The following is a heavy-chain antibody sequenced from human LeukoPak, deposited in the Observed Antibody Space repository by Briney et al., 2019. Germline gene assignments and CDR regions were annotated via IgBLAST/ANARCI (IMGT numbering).Heavy chain of an antibody. CDR3: AKKVASLYYFDY. Sequence: PGGSLRLSCAASGFTFTNYAMSWVRQAPGKGVEWVPAISTTGGNTYYADSVKGRFTISRDNSKSTLFLQMNTLRAEDTAVYYCAKKVASLYYFDYWGQGTLVTVSS. CDR1: GFTFTNYA. CDR2: ISTTGGNT. V-gene: IGHV3-23*01. D-gene: IGHD3-9*01. J-gene: IGHJ4*02.